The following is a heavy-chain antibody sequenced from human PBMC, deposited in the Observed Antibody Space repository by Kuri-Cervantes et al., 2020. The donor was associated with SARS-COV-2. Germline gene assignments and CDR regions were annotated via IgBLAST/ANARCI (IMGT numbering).Heavy chain of an antibody. Sequence: GGSLRLSCAASGFTFSSYGMHWVRQAPGKGLEWVAVISYDGSNKYYADSVKGRFTISRDNPKNTLYLQMNSLRAEDTAVYYCAKETNYYDSSGYDPPDYWGQGTLVTVSS. CDR3: AKETNYYDSSGYDPPDY. CDR2: ISYDGSNK. J-gene: IGHJ4*02. D-gene: IGHD3-22*01. CDR1: GFTFSSYG. V-gene: IGHV3-30*18.